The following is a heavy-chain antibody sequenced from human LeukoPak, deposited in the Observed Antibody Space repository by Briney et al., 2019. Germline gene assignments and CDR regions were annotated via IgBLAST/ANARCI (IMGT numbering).Heavy chain of an antibody. CDR2: IYYSGST. CDR1: GASISSYY. D-gene: IGHD5-18*01. Sequence: SETLSLTCTVSGASISSYYWSWIRQPPGKGLEWIGYIYYSGSTNYNPSLKSRVTISLDTSKNQLSLKLSSVIAADTAVYYCARGARGYSYGWGQGTRVTVSS. V-gene: IGHV4-59*01. CDR3: ARGARGYSYG. J-gene: IGHJ4*02.